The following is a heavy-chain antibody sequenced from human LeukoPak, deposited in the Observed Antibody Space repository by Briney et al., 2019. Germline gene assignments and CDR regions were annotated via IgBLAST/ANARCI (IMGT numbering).Heavy chain of an antibody. J-gene: IGHJ6*03. V-gene: IGHV1-2*02. Sequence: ASVKVSCKASGYTFTGYYMHWVRQAPGQGLEWMGWINPNSGGTNYAQKFQGRVTMTRDTSTSTAYMELTSLRSDDTAVYYCARGSNWNDRSHYYFYMDVWGKGTTVTVSS. CDR1: GYTFTGYY. CDR2: INPNSGGT. D-gene: IGHD1-20*01. CDR3: ARGSNWNDRSHYYFYMDV.